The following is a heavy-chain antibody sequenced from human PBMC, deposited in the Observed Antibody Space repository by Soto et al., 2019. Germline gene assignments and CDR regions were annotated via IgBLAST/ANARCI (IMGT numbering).Heavy chain of an antibody. D-gene: IGHD4-17*01. CDR2: INHSGST. CDR3: ERGLHGTVTNFRFDP. J-gene: IGHJ5*02. CDR1: GGSFSGYY. V-gene: IGHV4-34*01. Sequence: QVQLQQWGAGLLKPSETLSLTCAVYGGSFSGYYWSWIRQPPGKGLEWIGEINHSGSTNYNPSLKSRVTISVDTSKNQFSLKLSSVTAADTDVYYCERGLHGTVTNFRFDPWGQGTLVTVSS.